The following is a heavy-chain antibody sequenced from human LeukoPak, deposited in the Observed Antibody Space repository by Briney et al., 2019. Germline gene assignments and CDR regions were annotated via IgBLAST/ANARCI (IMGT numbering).Heavy chain of an antibody. J-gene: IGHJ4*02. V-gene: IGHV3-48*01. CDR1: GFTFSSYS. Sequence: GGSLRLSCAASGFTFSSYSMNWVRQAPGKGLEWVSYISSSSSTIYYADSVKGRFTISRDNAKNSLCLQMNSLRAEDTAVYYCASTGGVGYWGREPWSPSPQ. CDR3: ASTGGVGY. CDR2: ISSSSSTI. D-gene: IGHD2-8*02.